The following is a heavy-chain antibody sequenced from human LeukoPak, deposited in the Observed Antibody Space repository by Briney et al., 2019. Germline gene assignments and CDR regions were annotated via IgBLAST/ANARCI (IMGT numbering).Heavy chain of an antibody. CDR2: INPNSGGT. D-gene: IGHD6-19*01. CDR1: GYTFTGYY. J-gene: IGHJ5*02. CDR3: ARTPRYSSGWYNNWLDP. Sequence: ASVKVSCKASGYTFTGYYMHWVRQAPGQGLEWMGWINPNSGGTNYAQKFQGWVTMTRDTSISTAYMELSRLRSDDTAVYYCARTPRYSSGWYNNWLDPWGQGTLVTVSS. V-gene: IGHV1-2*04.